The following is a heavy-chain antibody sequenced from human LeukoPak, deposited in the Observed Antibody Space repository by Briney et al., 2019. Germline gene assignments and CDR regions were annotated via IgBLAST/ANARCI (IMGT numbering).Heavy chain of an antibody. Sequence: GESLKISCKGSGYSFTSYWIGWVRQKPGKGLEWMGNIYPGDSAPRYSQSFTGQVNISADTSISTAYLQWSSLKASDTAMYYCAREQLRKGAFDYWGQGTLVTVSS. CDR3: AREQLRKGAFDY. D-gene: IGHD6-13*01. CDR1: GYSFTSYW. V-gene: IGHV5-51*01. J-gene: IGHJ4*02. CDR2: IYPGDSAP.